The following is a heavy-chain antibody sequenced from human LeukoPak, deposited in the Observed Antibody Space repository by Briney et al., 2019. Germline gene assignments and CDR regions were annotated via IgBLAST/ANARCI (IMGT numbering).Heavy chain of an antibody. V-gene: IGHV3-66*01. CDR2: IYSGGST. Sequence: GGSLRLSCAASGFTVSSNYMSWVRQAPGKGLEWVSVIYSGGSTYYADSVKGRFTISRDNPKNTLYLQMNSLRAEDTAVYYCARCTGGVIAPGAFDIWGQGTMVTVSS. D-gene: IGHD3-16*02. J-gene: IGHJ3*02. CDR1: GFTVSSNY. CDR3: ARCTGGVIAPGAFDI.